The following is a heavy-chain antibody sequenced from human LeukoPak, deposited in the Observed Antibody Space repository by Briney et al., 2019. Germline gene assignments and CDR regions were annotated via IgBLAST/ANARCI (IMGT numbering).Heavy chain of an antibody. J-gene: IGHJ4*02. CDR2: ISSSSSYI. D-gene: IGHD4-11*01. V-gene: IGHV3-21*04. CDR1: GFTFSSYS. Sequence: PGGSLRLSCAASGFTFSSYSMNWVRQAPGKGLEWVSSISSSSSYIYYADSVKGRFTISRDNSKNTLYLQMNSLRAEDTAVYYCANSNYPPFDYWGQGTLVTVSS. CDR3: ANSNYPPFDY.